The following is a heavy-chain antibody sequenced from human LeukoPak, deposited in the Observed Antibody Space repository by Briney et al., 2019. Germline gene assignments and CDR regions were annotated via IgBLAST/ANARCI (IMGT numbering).Heavy chain of an antibody. CDR1: GFTFSSYA. V-gene: IGHV3-23*01. CDR2: ISGTGGTT. J-gene: IGHJ4*02. D-gene: IGHD6-19*01. Sequence: GGSLRLSCAASGFTFSSYAMSWVRQAPGKGLEWVSSISGTGGTTYYAESVKGRFTISRDNAKNSLYLQMNSLRAEDTALYYCAKGGLGAGINGNDFGYWGQGTLVTVSS. CDR3: AKGGLGAGINGNDFGY.